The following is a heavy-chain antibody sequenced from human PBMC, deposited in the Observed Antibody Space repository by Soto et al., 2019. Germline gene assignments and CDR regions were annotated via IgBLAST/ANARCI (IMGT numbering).Heavy chain of an antibody. CDR2: IGTAGDT. J-gene: IGHJ5*02. Sequence: GGSLRLSCAASGFTFSNYDMHWVRQATGKGLEWVSAIGTAGDTYYPGSVKGRFTISRDNAKNSVYLQMNSLRGEDTALYYCTRDLNHDTGPWGQGTQVTVSS. D-gene: IGHD2-8*02. CDR1: GFTFSNYD. V-gene: IGHV3-13*04. CDR3: TRDLNHDTGP.